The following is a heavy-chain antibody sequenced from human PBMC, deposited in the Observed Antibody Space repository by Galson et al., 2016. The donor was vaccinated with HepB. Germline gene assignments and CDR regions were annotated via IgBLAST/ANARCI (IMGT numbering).Heavy chain of an antibody. J-gene: IGHJ4*02. CDR3: ASGPDYREFVSPFDF. D-gene: IGHD4-11*01. CDR2: ISDSGGTT. V-gene: IGHV3-23*01. CDR1: GFSFSRYV. Sequence: SLRLSCAASGFSFSRYVMSWVRQAPGKGLEWVSGISDSGGTTYYADSVKGRFTISRDNSKNTLYLQMNSLRAEDTAAYYCASGPDYREFVSPFDFWGQGALVTVSS.